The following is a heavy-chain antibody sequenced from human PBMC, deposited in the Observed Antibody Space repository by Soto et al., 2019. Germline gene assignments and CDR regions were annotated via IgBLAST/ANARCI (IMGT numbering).Heavy chain of an antibody. CDR1: GFTFSSYG. CDR2: ISYDGSNK. CDR3: AKGPLSNLYYFDY. J-gene: IGHJ4*02. V-gene: IGHV3-30*18. Sequence: LSLTCAASGFTFSSYGMHWVRQAPGKGLEWVAVISYDGSNKYYADSVKGRFTISRDNSKNTLYLQMNSLRAEDTAVYYCAKGPLSNLYYFDYWGQGTLVTVSS. D-gene: IGHD1-1*01.